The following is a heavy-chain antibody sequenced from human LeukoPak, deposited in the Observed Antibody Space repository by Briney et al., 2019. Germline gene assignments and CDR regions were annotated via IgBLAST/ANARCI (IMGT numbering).Heavy chain of an antibody. Sequence: SETLSLTCTVSGGSISSGDYYWSWIRQPPGKGLEWIGYIYYSGGTYYNPSLKSRVTISVDTSKNQFSLKLSSVTAADTAVYYCARDRAHYYDSSGYAGWFDPWGQGTLVTVSS. CDR1: GGSISSGDYY. CDR3: ARDRAHYYDSSGYAGWFDP. CDR2: IYYSGGT. D-gene: IGHD3-22*01. J-gene: IGHJ5*02. V-gene: IGHV4-30-4*01.